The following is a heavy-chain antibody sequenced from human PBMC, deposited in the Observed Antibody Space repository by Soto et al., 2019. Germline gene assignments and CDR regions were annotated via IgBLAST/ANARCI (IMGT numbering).Heavy chain of an antibody. V-gene: IGHV4-39*01. D-gene: IGHD5-18*01. J-gene: IGHJ5*02. Sequence: PSETLSLTCTVSGGSISSSSYYWGWIRQPPGKGLEWIGSIYYSGSTYYNPSLKSRVTISVDTSKNQFSLKLSSVTAADTAVYYCARLEVDTGISGPWGQGTLVTVSS. CDR3: ARLEVDTGISGP. CDR1: GGSISSSSYY. CDR2: IYYSGST.